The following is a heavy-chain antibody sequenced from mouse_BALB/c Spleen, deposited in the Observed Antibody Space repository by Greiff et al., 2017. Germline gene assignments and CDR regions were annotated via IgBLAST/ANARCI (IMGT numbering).Heavy chain of an antibody. CDR1: GFAFSSYD. Sequence: EVKLVESGGGLVKPGGSLKLSCAASGFAFSSYDMSWVRQTPEKRLEWVAYISSGGGSTYYPDTVKGRFTISRDNAKNTLYLQMSSLKSEDTAMYYCARGRSTMITTTDAMDYWGQGTSVTVSS. D-gene: IGHD2-4*01. J-gene: IGHJ4*01. CDR3: ARGRSTMITTTDAMDY. V-gene: IGHV5-12-1*01. CDR2: ISSGGGST.